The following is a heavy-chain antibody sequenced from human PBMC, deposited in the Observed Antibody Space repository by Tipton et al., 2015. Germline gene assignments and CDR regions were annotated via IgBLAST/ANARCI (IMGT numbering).Heavy chain of an antibody. CDR1: GGSFSGYY. D-gene: IGHD3-3*01. J-gene: IGHJ5*02. CDR3: ARGGYDFWSGSKTYNWFDP. V-gene: IGHV4-34*01. CDR2: INHSGST. Sequence: KPSETLSVTCGVYGGSFSGYYWSWIRQPPGKGLEWIGEINHSGSTNYNPSLKSRFTISVNTSKNQFSLKLSSVTAADTAMYYCARGGYDFWSGSKTYNWFDPWGQGTLVTVSS.